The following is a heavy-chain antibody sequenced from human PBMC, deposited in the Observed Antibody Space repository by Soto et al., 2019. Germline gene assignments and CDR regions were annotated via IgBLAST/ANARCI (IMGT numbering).Heavy chain of an antibody. Sequence: GSLRLSCAASGFTFSNFAMSWVRRAPGKGLEWVSAMGGTSGSTYYADSVRGRFTISRDNSRNTLSLQMNGLRAEDTAVYYCARRRGDGYVEVWGRGTLVTFSS. CDR3: ARRRGDGYVEV. D-gene: IGHD7-27*01. CDR1: GFTFSNFA. J-gene: IGHJ2*01. V-gene: IGHV3-23*01. CDR2: MGGTSGST.